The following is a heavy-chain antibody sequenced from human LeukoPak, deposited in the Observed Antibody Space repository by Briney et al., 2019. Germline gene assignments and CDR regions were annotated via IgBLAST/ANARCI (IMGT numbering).Heavy chain of an antibody. V-gene: IGHV1-69*13. D-gene: IGHD2-2*01. CDR1: GGTFSSYA. J-gene: IGHJ6*02. CDR2: IIPIFGTA. Sequence: GASVKVSCKASGGTFSSYAISWVRQAPGQGLEWMGGIIPIFGTANYAQKFQGRVTITADESTSTAYMELSSLRSEDTAVYYCARDWDIVVVPAAMHPYYYYGMDVWGQGTTVTVSS. CDR3: ARDWDIVVVPAAMHPYYYYGMDV.